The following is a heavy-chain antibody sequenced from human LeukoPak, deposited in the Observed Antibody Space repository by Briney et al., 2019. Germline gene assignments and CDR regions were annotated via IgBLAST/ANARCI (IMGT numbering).Heavy chain of an antibody. CDR1: GFTVSSNY. CDR2: IYSGGST. Sequence: GGSLRLSCAASGFTVSSNYMSWVRQAPGKGLEWVSVIYSGGSTYYADSVKGRFTISRDNSKNTLYLQMNSLRAEDTAVYYCARDRGDYDFWSGTTYYYMDVWGKGTTVTVSS. CDR3: ARDRGDYDFWSGTTYYYMDV. V-gene: IGHV3-66*01. D-gene: IGHD3-3*01. J-gene: IGHJ6*03.